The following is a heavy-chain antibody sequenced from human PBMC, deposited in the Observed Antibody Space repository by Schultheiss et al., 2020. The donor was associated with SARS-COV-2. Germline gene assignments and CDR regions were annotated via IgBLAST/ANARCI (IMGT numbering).Heavy chain of an antibody. V-gene: IGHV3-33*08. J-gene: IGHJ6*02. CDR2: MWYDGSNE. CDR1: GFTFSDYY. CDR3: ARDVDSSAWNGMDV. D-gene: IGHD6-19*01. Sequence: GGSLRLSCAASGFTFSDYYMSWVRQAPGKGLEWVAAMWYDGSNEYHADSVKGRFTISRDNSKDTLYLQMNSLRADDTAVYYCARDVDSSAWNGMDVWGQGTTVTVSS.